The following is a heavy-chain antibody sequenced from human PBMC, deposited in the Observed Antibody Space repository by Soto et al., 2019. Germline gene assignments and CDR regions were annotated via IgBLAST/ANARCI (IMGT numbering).Heavy chain of an antibody. J-gene: IGHJ3*02. V-gene: IGHV4-31*02. CDR3: ARDSVLGGLTMPDAFDI. D-gene: IGHD2-2*01. CDR1: GGSISSGGYY. CDR2: IYYSGST. Sequence: LSLTCTVSGGSISSGGYYWSWIRQHPGKGLEWIGYIYYSGSTYYNPSLKSRVTISVDTSKNKFSLKLRSVTAADTAVYYCARDSVLGGLTMPDAFDIWGPGTMVTV.